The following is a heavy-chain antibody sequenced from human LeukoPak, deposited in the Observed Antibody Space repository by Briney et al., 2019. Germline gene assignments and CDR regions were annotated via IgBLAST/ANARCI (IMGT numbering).Heavy chain of an antibody. CDR2: IYYSGTT. J-gene: IGHJ5*02. D-gene: IGHD2-15*01. CDR3: ARGRGGGGSSNNWFDP. Sequence: PSETLSLTCTVSGGSVISGSYYWSWIRQPPGKGLEWIGYIYYSGTTNYNPSLKSRVTISVDTSKNQFSLNLISVTAADTAVYFCARGRGGGGSSNNWFDPWGQGTLVTVSS. CDR1: GGSVISGSYY. V-gene: IGHV4-61*01.